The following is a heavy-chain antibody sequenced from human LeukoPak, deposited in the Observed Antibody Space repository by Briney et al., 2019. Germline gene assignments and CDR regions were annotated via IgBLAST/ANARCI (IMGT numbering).Heavy chain of an antibody. CDR3: ASGTLDAFDI. CDR1: GGSTSSYY. V-gene: IGHV4-59*08. Sequence: SETLSLTCTVSGGSTSSYYWSWIRQPPGKGLEWIGYIYYSGSTNYNPSLKSRVTISVDTSKNQFSLKLSSVTAADTAVYYCASGTLDAFDIWGQGTMVTVSS. CDR2: IYYSGST. D-gene: IGHD3-10*01. J-gene: IGHJ3*02.